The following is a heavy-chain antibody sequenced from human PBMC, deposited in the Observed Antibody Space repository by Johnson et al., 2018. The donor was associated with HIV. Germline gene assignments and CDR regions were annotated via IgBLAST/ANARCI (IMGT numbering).Heavy chain of an antibody. V-gene: IGHV3-30-3*01. CDR2: ISYDGSNK. CDR1: GFTFSSYA. CDR3: PRETNSAMAGDAFDI. Sequence: QVQLVESGGGVVQPGRSLRLSCAASGFTFSSYAMHWVRQAPGKVLEWVAVISYDGSNKYYADSVKGRFTISRDNSKNTLFLEMNSLRAEDTAVYYCPRETNSAMAGDAFDIWGQGTMVTVSS. J-gene: IGHJ3*02. D-gene: IGHD5-18*01.